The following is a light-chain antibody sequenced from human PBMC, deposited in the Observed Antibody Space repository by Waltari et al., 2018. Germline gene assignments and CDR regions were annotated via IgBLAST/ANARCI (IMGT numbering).Light chain of an antibody. J-gene: IGKJ4*01. CDR3: QQSYSAPPS. V-gene: IGKV1-39*01. Sequence: DIQMTQSPSSLSASVGDRVTITCRASQSISSYLNWYQQKPGKAPKLLIYAASNLQSGVPSRFSGSGSGTDFTLTISSLQPEDFVFYFCQQSYSAPPSFGGGTKVDVK. CDR2: AAS. CDR1: QSISSY.